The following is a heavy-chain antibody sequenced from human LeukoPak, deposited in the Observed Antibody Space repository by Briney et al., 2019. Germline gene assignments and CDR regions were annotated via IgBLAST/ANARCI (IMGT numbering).Heavy chain of an antibody. J-gene: IGHJ3*02. CDR2: IYWDDDK. Sequence: SDPTLVNPTQTLTLTCTFSGFSLSTSGVGVGWIRQPPGKALEWLALIYWDDDKRYSPSLKSRLTITKDTSKNQVVLTMTNMDPVDTATYYCAHRGTYYDFWSGYSTQHDAFDIWGQGTMVTVSS. CDR1: GFSLSTSGVG. V-gene: IGHV2-5*02. D-gene: IGHD3-3*01. CDR3: AHRGTYYDFWSGYSTQHDAFDI.